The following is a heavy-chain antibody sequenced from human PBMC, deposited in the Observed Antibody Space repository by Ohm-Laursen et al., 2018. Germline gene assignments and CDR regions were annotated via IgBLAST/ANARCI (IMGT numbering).Heavy chain of an antibody. J-gene: IGHJ4*02. CDR2: ISAYNGNT. CDR1: GYTFTSYG. CDR3: ARAYYYDSSGYSPDFDY. D-gene: IGHD3-22*01. Sequence: SVKVSCKASGYTFTSYGISWVRQAPGQGLEWMGWISAYNGNTNYGQKLQGRVTMTTDTSTSTAYMELRSLRSDDTAVYYCARAYYYDSSGYSPDFDYWGQGTLVTVSS. V-gene: IGHV1-18*01.